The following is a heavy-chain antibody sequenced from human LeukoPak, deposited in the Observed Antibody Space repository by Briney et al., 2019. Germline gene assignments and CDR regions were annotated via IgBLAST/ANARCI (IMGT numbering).Heavy chain of an antibody. CDR3: ARGHDILTGYYPYYFDY. V-gene: IGHV4-39*01. CDR1: GGYISSSSYY. J-gene: IGHJ4*02. D-gene: IGHD3-9*01. Sequence: PSETLSLTCTVSGGYISSSSYYWDWIRQPSGRGPEWLGSIYYSGSTYYNPSLKSRVTIFLDTSKNQFSLKLASVTAADTAVYYCARGHDILTGYYPYYFDYWGQGTLVTVSS. CDR2: IYYSGST.